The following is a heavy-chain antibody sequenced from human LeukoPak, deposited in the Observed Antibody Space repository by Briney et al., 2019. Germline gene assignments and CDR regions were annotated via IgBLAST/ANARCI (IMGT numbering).Heavy chain of an antibody. CDR2: IYYSGTT. J-gene: IGHJ4*02. CDR1: AGSISSDY. CDR3: ARENPYSRRQLDY. V-gene: IGHV4-59*01. D-gene: IGHD4-11*01. Sequence: SDTLSLTCSVSAGSISSDYWTWIRQPPGKGLEWIGFIYYSGTTNHNPSLKSRVTISVDTSKNQFSLKLSSVTAADTAVYYCARENPYSRRQLDYWGQGTLVTVSS.